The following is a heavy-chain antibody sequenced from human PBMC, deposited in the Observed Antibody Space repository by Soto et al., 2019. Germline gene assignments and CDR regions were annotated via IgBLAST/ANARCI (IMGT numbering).Heavy chain of an antibody. V-gene: IGHV4-31*03. J-gene: IGHJ5*02. D-gene: IGHD4-17*01. CDR1: GGSISSGGYY. CDR2: IYYSGST. Sequence: PSETLSLTCTVSGGSISSGGYYWSWIRQHPGKGLEWIGYIYYSGSTYYNPSLKSRVTISVDTSKNQFSLKLSSVTAADTAVYYCASSYGGKGGWFDPWGQGTLVTVSS. CDR3: ASSYGGKGGWFDP.